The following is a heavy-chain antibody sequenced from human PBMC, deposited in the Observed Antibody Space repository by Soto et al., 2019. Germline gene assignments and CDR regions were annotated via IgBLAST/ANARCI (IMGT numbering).Heavy chain of an antibody. CDR3: ARQAGGGRHYYGMDV. Sequence: SETLSLTCTGSGGSISSNSYFWGWIRQPPGKGLEWIANIFYSGSAYYNPSLKSRITISVDTSKNQFSLRLSSVTAADTAVYYCARQAGGGRHYYGMDVWGQGTTVTVSS. V-gene: IGHV4-39*01. CDR2: IFYSGSA. CDR1: GGSISSNSYF. J-gene: IGHJ6*02. D-gene: IGHD2-15*01.